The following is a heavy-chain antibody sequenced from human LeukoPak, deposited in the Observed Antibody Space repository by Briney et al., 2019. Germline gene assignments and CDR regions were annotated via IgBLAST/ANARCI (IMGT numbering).Heavy chain of an antibody. CDR2: IYTSGST. J-gene: IGHJ4*02. CDR3: AITSGGVALTDY. D-gene: IGHD5-12*01. Sequence: SETLSLTCTVSGGSISSYYWSWIRPPAGKGLEWMGRIYTSGSTTYNPSLHSRVTMSVDTSKNQCSLKLSSVTAADTAVYYCAITSGGVALTDYWGQGTLVTVSS. V-gene: IGHV4-4*07. CDR1: GGSISSYY.